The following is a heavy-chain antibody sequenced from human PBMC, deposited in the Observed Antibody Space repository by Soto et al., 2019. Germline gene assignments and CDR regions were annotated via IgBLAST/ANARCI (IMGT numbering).Heavy chain of an antibody. D-gene: IGHD4-17*01. V-gene: IGHV3-33*01. CDR3: AREGPSNYGDYVPGVRFDI. J-gene: IGHJ3*02. Sequence: QVQLVESGGGVVQPGRSLRLSCAASGFTFSSYGMHWVRQAPGKGLEWVAVIRYDGSNKYYADSVKGRFTISRDNSKNTLYLQMNSLRAEDTAVYYCAREGPSNYGDYVPGVRFDIWGQGTMVTVSS. CDR1: GFTFSSYG. CDR2: IRYDGSNK.